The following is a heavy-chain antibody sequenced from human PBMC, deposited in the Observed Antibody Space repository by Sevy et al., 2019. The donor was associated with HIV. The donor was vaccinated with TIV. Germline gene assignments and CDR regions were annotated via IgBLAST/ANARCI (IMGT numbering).Heavy chain of an antibody. CDR1: GFTFSNYG. J-gene: IGHJ6*02. Sequence: GGSLRLSCAASGFTFSNYGMHWVRQAPGKGLDWVAVVSYDGTTKYYAESVKGRFTISRDNSKNTLYLQMNSLRAEDTAVYYRAKVSGDYSNYYYYGMDVWGQGTTVTVSS. CDR3: AKVSGDYSNYYYYGMDV. D-gene: IGHD4-4*01. V-gene: IGHV3-30*18. CDR2: VSYDGTTK.